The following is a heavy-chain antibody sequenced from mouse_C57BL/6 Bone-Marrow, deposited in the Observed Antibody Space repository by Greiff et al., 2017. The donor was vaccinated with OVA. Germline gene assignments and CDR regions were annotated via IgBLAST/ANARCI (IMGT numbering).Heavy chain of an antibody. CDR1: GYTFTSYW. J-gene: IGHJ2*01. CDR2: IDPSDSYT. D-gene: IGHD1-1*01. CDR3: ARDTTVENYFDY. V-gene: IGHV1-69*01. Sequence: VQLQESGAELVMPGASVKLSCKASGYTFTSYWMHWVKQRPGQGLEWIGEIDPSDSYTNYNQKFKGKSTLTVDKSSSTAYMQLSSLTSEDSAVYYCARDTTVENYFDYWGQGTTLTVSS.